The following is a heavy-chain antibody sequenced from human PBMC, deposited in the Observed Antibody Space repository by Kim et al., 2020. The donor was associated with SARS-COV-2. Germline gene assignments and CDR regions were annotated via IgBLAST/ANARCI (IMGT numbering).Heavy chain of an antibody. CDR3: ARAYDILTGYRFFVY. D-gene: IGHD3-9*01. CDR2: IYPGDSDT. V-gene: IGHV5-51*01. Sequence: GESLKISCKGSGYSFTSYWIGWVRQMPGKGLEWMGIIYPGDSDTRYSPSFQGQVTISADKSISTAYLQWSSLKASDTAMYYCARAYDILTGYRFFVYWGQGTLVTVSS. J-gene: IGHJ4*02. CDR1: GYSFTSYW.